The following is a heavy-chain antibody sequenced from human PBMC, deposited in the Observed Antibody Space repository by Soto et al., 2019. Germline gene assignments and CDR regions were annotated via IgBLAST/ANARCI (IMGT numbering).Heavy chain of an antibody. CDR1: GGSFSGYY. D-gene: IGHD7-27*01. CDR2: INHSGST. Sequence: SETLSLTCAVYGGSFSGYYWSWIRQPPGKGLEWIGEINHSGSTNYNPSLKSRVTISVDTSKNQFSLKLSSVTAADTAVYYCARSLGPFNWFDPWGQGTLVTVSS. J-gene: IGHJ5*02. V-gene: IGHV4-34*01. CDR3: ARSLGPFNWFDP.